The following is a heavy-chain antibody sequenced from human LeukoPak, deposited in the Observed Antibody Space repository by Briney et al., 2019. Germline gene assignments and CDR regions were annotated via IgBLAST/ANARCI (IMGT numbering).Heavy chain of an antibody. Sequence: GESLKISCKGSGYSFTSYWIGWVRQMPGKGLEWMGIIYPGDSDTRYSPSFQGQVTISADKSISTAYLQWSSLKASDTAMYYCARRIAAAGIYYGMDVWGQGTTATVSS. CDR2: IYPGDSDT. J-gene: IGHJ6*02. CDR3: ARRIAAAGIYYGMDV. V-gene: IGHV5-51*01. D-gene: IGHD6-13*01. CDR1: GYSFTSYW.